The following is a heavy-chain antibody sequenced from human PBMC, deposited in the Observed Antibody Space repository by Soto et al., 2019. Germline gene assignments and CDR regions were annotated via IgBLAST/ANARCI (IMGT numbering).Heavy chain of an antibody. J-gene: IGHJ3*02. CDR2: TYHSGRT. Sequence: QVQLQESGPGLVKPSGTLSLTCTVYGGSVSTNNWWTWVRQASGKGLEWIGATYHSGRTRYSPSLKSRVAMSVDKSKNQFSLKLSSVTAADAAIYYCARDPPSRRSYGSEGTFDIWGRGTVVTVSS. V-gene: IGHV4-4*02. CDR3: ARDPPSRRSYGSEGTFDI. CDR1: GGSVSTNNW. D-gene: IGHD3-22*01.